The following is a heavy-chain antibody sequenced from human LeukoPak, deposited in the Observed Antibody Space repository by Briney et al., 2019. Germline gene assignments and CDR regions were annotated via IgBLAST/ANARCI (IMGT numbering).Heavy chain of an antibody. V-gene: IGHV1-2*02. J-gene: IGHJ4*02. CDR2: INPNSGGT. D-gene: IGHD3-22*01. Sequence: ASVKVSCKASGYTFTGYYMHWVRQAPGQGLEWMGWINPNSGGTNHAQKFQGKVTMTRDTSISTAYMELSRLRSDDTAVYYCARDGRYYDSRGYYGKNDNGGKGTLVTVS. CDR3: ARDGRYYDSRGYYGKNDN. CDR1: GYTFTGYY.